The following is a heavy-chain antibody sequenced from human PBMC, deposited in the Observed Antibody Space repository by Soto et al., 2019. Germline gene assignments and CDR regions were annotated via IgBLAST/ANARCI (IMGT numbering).Heavy chain of an antibody. Sequence: PSETLSLTCTFSGGSMSRGDYYWSWIRQPPGKGLEWIGFIYHTGSTYYSPSLKSRVTMSVDTSKNQFSLNLNSVTAADTAVYYCARHTAGSLAHFGMDVWGQGTTVTVSS. CDR1: GGSMSRGDYY. J-gene: IGHJ6*02. CDR3: ARHTAGSLAHFGMDV. D-gene: IGHD3-10*01. CDR2: IYHTGST. V-gene: IGHV4-30-4*01.